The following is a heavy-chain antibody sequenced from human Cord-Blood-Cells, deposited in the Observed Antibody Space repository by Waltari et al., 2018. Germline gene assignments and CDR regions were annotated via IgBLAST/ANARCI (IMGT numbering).Heavy chain of an antibody. V-gene: IGHV1-69*01. CDR2: ISPIFGTG. D-gene: IGHD5-12*01. CDR3: ARPYSGYDYYYYYGMDV. Sequence: QVQLVQSGAEVKKPGSSVKVSCKASGGTFSSYAISWVRQAPGQGLEWMGGISPIFGTGNDAQKFQGRGTITADESTSTAYMELSSLRSEDTAVYYCARPYSGYDYYYYYGMDVWGQGTTVTVSS. CDR1: GGTFSSYA. J-gene: IGHJ6*02.